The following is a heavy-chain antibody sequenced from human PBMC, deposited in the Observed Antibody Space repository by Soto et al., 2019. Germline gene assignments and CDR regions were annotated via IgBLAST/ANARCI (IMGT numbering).Heavy chain of an antibody. CDR3: ARTTTLENYFDY. D-gene: IGHD2-15*01. Sequence: QVQLQESGPGLVSPSETLSLTCTVSGGSFSNYYWSWIRQPPGKGLEWIGYIFYTGSSIYNPSLKSRVTMSVDMSKKEFSLNLSSVIAADTALYYCARTTTLENYFDYWGQGTLVTVSA. CDR2: IFYTGSS. V-gene: IGHV4-59*01. J-gene: IGHJ4*02. CDR1: GGSFSNYY.